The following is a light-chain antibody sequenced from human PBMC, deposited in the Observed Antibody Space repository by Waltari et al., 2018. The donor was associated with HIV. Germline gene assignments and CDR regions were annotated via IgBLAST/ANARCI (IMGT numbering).Light chain of an antibody. CDR3: QVWDRSSDQVI. CDR2: FDL. J-gene: IGLJ2*01. CDR1: NIESNS. Sequence: YELTQPPSVSVAPGQTALIPCGGHNIESNSVQWYQQKPGQAPVLVIYFDLDRPSGIPERFSGSVSGNTATLTISRVDAGDEADYYCQVWDRSSDQVIFGGGTKLTVL. V-gene: IGLV3-21*04.